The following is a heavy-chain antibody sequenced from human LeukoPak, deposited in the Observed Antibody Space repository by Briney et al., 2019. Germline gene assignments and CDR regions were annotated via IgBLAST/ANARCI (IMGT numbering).Heavy chain of an antibody. Sequence: PSETLSLTCTVSRGSIRSKSHYWGWIRQPPGRGLEWIGSIFYSGSTYDNPSLKSPVTMSVDTSKNRVSLSLSAVTAADTAVYDCARLLHDSRGYYYFDYWGQGTLVTVSS. D-gene: IGHD3-22*01. CDR3: ARLLHDSRGYYYFDY. V-gene: IGHV4-39*02. CDR2: IFYSGST. J-gene: IGHJ4*02. CDR1: RGSIRSKSHY.